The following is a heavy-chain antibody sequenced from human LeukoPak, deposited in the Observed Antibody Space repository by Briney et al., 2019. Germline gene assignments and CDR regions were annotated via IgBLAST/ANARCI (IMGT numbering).Heavy chain of an antibody. CDR1: GFTVSSNY. D-gene: IGHD3-10*01. CDR2: IYSGGST. V-gene: IGHV3-53*01. J-gene: IGHJ4*02. CDR3: TRDKSAGADTGSSFYY. Sequence: GGSLRLSCAASGFTVSSNYMSWVRQAPGKGLEWVSVIYSGGSTYYADSVKGRFTFSRDNAKNSVYLQLNSLRAEDTAVYYCTRDKSAGADTGSSFYYWGQGALVTVSS.